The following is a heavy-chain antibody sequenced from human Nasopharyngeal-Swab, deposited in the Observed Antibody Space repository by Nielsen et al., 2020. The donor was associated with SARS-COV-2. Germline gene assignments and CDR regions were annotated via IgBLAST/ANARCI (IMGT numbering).Heavy chain of an antibody. CDR1: GDSVSSNSAA. V-gene: IGHV6-1*01. CDR2: TYYRSKWFN. Sequence: LRLSCGISGDSVSSNSAAWNWIRQSPSRGLEWLGRTYYRSKWFNDYAVSVKSRITINADTSKNRFSLHLNSVTPDDTAVYYCARDPGFSSTWYMGYGMDVWGQGTTVTVSS. CDR3: ARDPGFSSTWYMGYGMDV. D-gene: IGHD6-13*01. J-gene: IGHJ6*02.